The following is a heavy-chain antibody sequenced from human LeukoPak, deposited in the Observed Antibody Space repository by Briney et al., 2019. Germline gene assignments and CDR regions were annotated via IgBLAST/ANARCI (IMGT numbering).Heavy chain of an antibody. CDR3: ARFRGYSYGYLFDY. V-gene: IGHV4-34*01. CDR2: INHSGST. CDR1: GGSFSGYY. Sequence: SETLSLTCAVYGGSFSGYYWSWIRQPPGKGLEWIGEINHSGSTNYNPSLKSRVTISVDTSKNQFSLKLSSVTAADTAVYYCARFRGYSYGYLFDYWGQGTLVTVSS. J-gene: IGHJ4*02. D-gene: IGHD5-18*01.